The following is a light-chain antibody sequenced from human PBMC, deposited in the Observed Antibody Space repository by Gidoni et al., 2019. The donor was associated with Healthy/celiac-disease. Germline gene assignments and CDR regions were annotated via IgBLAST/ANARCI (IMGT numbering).Light chain of an antibody. CDR2: GAS. J-gene: IGKJ1*01. Sequence: IVFMQSPGTLSFSPGERATLSCRASQSVSSSYLAWYQQKPGQAPGLPIYGASSRATGIPDRFSGSGSGTDFTLTISRLEPEDFAVYYCLQYGSSPPTWTFGQGTKVEIK. CDR1: QSVSSSY. CDR3: LQYGSSPPTWT. V-gene: IGKV3-20*01.